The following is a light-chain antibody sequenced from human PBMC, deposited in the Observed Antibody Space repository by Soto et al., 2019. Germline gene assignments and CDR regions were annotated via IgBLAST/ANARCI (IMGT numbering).Light chain of an antibody. J-gene: IGKJ1*01. CDR3: QQYGSSPRT. V-gene: IGKV3-20*01. CDR2: GAS. Sequence: EIVLTQSPGTLSLSPRERATLSCKASQIVSNNYLAWYQQRPGQAPRLLIYGASSRATGIPDRFSGSGPVTDFTLTISRLEPEDFSIYYCQQYGSSPRTFGQGNEVDIK. CDR1: QIVSNNY.